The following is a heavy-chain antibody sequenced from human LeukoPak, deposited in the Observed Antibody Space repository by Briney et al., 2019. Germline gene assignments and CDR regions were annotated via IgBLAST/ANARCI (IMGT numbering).Heavy chain of an antibody. Sequence: GASVKVSCKASGYTLTGQDMHWVRQAPGQGLEWMGWINPNTGDTNYAQKFQGRVTMTRDTTISTAYMELSRLTSDDTAVYYCASYPRYSSSPPFDYWGQGTLVTVSS. J-gene: IGHJ4*02. CDR1: GYTLTGQD. CDR3: ASYPRYSSSPPFDY. D-gene: IGHD6-19*01. CDR2: INPNTGDT. V-gene: IGHV1-2*02.